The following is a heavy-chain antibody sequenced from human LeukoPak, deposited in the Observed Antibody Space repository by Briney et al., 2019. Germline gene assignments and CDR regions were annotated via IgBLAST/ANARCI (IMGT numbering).Heavy chain of an antibody. V-gene: IGHV3-53*01. J-gene: IGHJ3*02. CDR3: AKDLGWWLWAFDI. CDR2: IYSGGST. D-gene: IGHD3-22*01. Sequence: GGSLRLSCAASGFTVSSNYMSWVRQAPGKGLEWVSVIYSGGSTYYADPVKGRITISRDNSKNTLYLQMNSLRAEDTAVYYCAKDLGWWLWAFDIWGQGTMVTVSS. CDR1: GFTVSSNY.